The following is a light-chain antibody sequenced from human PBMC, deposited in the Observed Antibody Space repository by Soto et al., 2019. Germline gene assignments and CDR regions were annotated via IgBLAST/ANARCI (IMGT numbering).Light chain of an antibody. CDR3: HQYDDWPPYT. Sequence: EIEMTQSPATLSLSPGERATVSCRASQSVGNNLAWYQQKSGQAPRLLIYGAYTRAAGVPARFSGTRAGTEFTLTISSLQSEDFAVYYCHQYDDWPPYTFGQGTKLDFK. V-gene: IGKV3-15*01. CDR1: QSVGNN. J-gene: IGKJ2*01. CDR2: GAY.